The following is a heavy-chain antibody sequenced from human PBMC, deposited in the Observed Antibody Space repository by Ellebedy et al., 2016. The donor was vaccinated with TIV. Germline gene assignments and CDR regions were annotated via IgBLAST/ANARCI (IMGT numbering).Heavy chain of an antibody. CDR1: GFTFSHYY. CDR3: ARETPNRAFDI. CDR2: IDQNGGEK. Sequence: GESLKISCAASGFTFSHYYMTWVRQAPGKGLEWVANIDQNGGEKSYVDSVKGRFTISRDNAKNSLFPQMNSLRVEDTAVYYCARETPNRAFDIWGQGAMVTVSS. D-gene: IGHD1-14*01. J-gene: IGHJ3*02. V-gene: IGHV3-7*01.